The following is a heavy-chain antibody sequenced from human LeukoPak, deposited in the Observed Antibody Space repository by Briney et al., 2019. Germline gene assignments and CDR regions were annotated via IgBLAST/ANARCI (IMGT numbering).Heavy chain of an antibody. CDR2: ISSGSSYI. CDR3: VRGDSRDF. Sequence: GGSLRLSCAASGFIFSNYAMHWVRQAPGKGLEWVSSISSGSSYIYYADSVKGRFTISRDNAKNSLYLHMNSLRAEDTAVYYCVRGDSRDFWGQGTLVTVSS. V-gene: IGHV3-21*01. D-gene: IGHD6-13*01. CDR1: GFIFSNYA. J-gene: IGHJ4*02.